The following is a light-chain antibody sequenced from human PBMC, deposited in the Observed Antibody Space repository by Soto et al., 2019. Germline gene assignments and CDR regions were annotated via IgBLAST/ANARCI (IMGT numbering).Light chain of an antibody. CDR2: DAS. J-gene: IGKJ1*01. CDR3: QQYNSYSGT. V-gene: IGKV1-5*01. CDR1: QSISSW. Sequence: DIQMTKSPSTPSASVGDRVTITCRASQSISSWLAWYQQKPGKAPKLLIYDASSLESGVPSRFSGSGSGTEFTLTISSLQPDDFATYYCQQYNSYSGTFGQGTKVDIK.